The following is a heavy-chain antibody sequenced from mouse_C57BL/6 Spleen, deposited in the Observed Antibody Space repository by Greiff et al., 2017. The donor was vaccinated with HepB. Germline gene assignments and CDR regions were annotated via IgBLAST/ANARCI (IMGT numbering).Heavy chain of an antibody. D-gene: IGHD2-1*01. V-gene: IGHV1-4*01. CDR1: GYTFTSYT. J-gene: IGHJ4*01. CDR3: ASAYGNYDAVDY. Sequence: VQLQQSGAELARPGASVKMSCKASGYTFTSYTMHWVKQRPGQGLEWIGYINPSSGYTKYNQKFKDKATLTADKSSSTAYMQLSSLTSEDSAVYYCASAYGNYDAVDYWGQGTSVTVSS. CDR2: INPSSGYT.